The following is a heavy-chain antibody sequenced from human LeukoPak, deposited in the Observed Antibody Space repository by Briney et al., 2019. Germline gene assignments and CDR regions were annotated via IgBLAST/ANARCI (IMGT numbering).Heavy chain of an antibody. CDR2: ISGSGGST. J-gene: IGHJ4*02. D-gene: IGHD1-14*01. CDR3: AKDGMGVRRGKFAN. Sequence: PGGSLRLSCAASGFTFSSYAMSWVRQAPGKGLEWVSAISGSGGSTYYADSVKGRFTISRDNSKNTLYLQMNSLRAEDTAVYYCAKDGMGVRRGKFANWGQGTLVTVSP. CDR1: GFTFSSYA. V-gene: IGHV3-23*01.